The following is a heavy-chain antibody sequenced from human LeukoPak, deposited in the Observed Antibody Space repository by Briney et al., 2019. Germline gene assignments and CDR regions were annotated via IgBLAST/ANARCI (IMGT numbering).Heavy chain of an antibody. J-gene: IGHJ3*02. CDR1: GYTFTSYY. D-gene: IGHD3-10*01. Sequence: ASVKVSCKASGYTFTSYYMHWVRQAPGQGLEWMGIINPSGGSTSYAQKFQGRVTITTDESTSTAYMELSSLRSEDTAVYYCARGRYYYGSGSYYNVDHDAFDIWGQGTMVTVSS. CDR2: INPSGGST. V-gene: IGHV1-46*01. CDR3: ARGRYYYGSGSYYNVDHDAFDI.